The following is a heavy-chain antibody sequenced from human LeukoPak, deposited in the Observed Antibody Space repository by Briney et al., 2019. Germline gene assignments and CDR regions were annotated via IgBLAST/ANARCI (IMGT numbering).Heavy chain of an antibody. CDR3: ARETEVPGGRSWDF. J-gene: IGHJ4*02. V-gene: IGHV4-4*07. Sequence: SETLSLTCTVSGGSISSYNWTWIRQPAGKGLEWIGRTHTSGTTNHNPSLKSRVTMSVDTSNNHFTLKLSSVTATDTAVYYCARETEVPGGRSWDFWGQGTLVTVSS. D-gene: IGHD6-19*01. CDR1: GGSISSYN. CDR2: THTSGTT.